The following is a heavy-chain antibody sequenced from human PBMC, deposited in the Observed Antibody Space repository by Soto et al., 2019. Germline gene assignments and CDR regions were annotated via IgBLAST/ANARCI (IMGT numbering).Heavy chain of an antibody. J-gene: IGHJ4*02. CDR3: GRFGRYYDILTGYEPYPFDY. V-gene: IGHV4-59*01. CDR2: IYYSGST. D-gene: IGHD3-9*01. CDR1: GGSISSYY. Sequence: PSETLSLTCTVSGGSISSYYWSWIRQPPGKGLEWIGYIYYSGSTNYNPSLKSRVTISVDTSKNQFSLKLSSVTAADTAVYYCGRFGRYYDILTGYEPYPFDYWGQGTLVTVST.